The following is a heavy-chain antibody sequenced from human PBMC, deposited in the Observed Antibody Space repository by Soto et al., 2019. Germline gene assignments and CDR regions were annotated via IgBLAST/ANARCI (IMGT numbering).Heavy chain of an antibody. V-gene: IGHV3-30*03. CDR2: VTYDDTER. CDR3: AREKNSGYYRTVDY. CDR1: GFSLSGHG. J-gene: IGHJ4*02. Sequence: QVQLVASGGGVVQPGRSLSLSCAASGFSLSGHGLHWVRQAPGGGLERVAVVTYDDTERHYPDSVKGRFTITRDTYKNTFYLQMNSLRVEDTAMYYCAREKNSGYYRTVDYWGQGTLVIVSS. D-gene: IGHD3-10*01.